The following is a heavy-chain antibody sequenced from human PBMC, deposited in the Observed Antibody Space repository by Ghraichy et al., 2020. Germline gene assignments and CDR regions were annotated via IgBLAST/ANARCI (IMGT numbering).Heavy chain of an antibody. D-gene: IGHD5-24*01. CDR1: GFTFNNYE. CDR2: ISSSGNII. CDR3: ARVHKNRDGYNYLYFDY. J-gene: IGHJ4*02. Sequence: LSLTCAASGFTFNNYEMNWVRQAPGKGLEWVSYISSSGNIIYYAESVKGRFTISRDNAKNSLYLQMNSLRAEDTAVYSCARVHKNRDGYNYLYFDYWGQGTLVTVSS. V-gene: IGHV3-48*03.